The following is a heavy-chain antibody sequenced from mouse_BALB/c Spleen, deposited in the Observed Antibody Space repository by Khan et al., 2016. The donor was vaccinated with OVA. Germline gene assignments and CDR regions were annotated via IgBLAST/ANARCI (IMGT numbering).Heavy chain of an antibody. Sequence: VQLQQSGPDLVKPGASVKISCKASGYSFTLYYMSWVKQSHGKSLEWIGRVNPNTDNINYNQEFKGKAILTVDKSSNTAYMELRSLTSEDSAVYVCARGYDCFAYWGQGTLVTVSA. CDR3: ARGYDCFAY. V-gene: IGHV1-26*01. CDR2: VNPNTDNI. CDR1: GYSFTLYY. D-gene: IGHD2-14*01. J-gene: IGHJ3*01.